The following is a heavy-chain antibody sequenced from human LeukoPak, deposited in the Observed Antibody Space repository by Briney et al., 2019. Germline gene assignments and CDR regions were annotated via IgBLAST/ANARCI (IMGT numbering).Heavy chain of an antibody. CDR2: INPSGGST. CDR3: ARARGEGITMVRGVINAFDI. Sequence: GASVKVSCKASGYTFTSYYMHWVRQAPGQGLEWMGIINPSGGSTSYAQKFQGRVTMTRDTSTSTVYMELSSLRSEDTAVYYCARARGEGITMVRGVINAFDIWGQGTMVTVSS. CDR1: GYTFTSYY. D-gene: IGHD3-10*01. V-gene: IGHV1-46*01. J-gene: IGHJ3*02.